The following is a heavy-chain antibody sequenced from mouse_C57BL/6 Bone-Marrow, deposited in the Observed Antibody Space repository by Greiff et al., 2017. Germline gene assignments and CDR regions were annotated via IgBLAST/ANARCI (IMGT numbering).Heavy chain of an antibody. CDR3: TRPYVHYAMDY. CDR1: GFTFSSYA. J-gene: IGHJ4*01. V-gene: IGHV5-9-1*02. CDR2: ISSGGDYI. Sequence: EVQRVESGEGLVKPGGSLKLSCAASGFTFSSYAMSWVRQTPEKRLEWVAYISSGGDYIYYADTVKGRFTISRDNARNTLYLQMSSLKSEDTAMXYCTRPYVHYAMDYWGQGTSVTVSS. D-gene: IGHD2-14*01.